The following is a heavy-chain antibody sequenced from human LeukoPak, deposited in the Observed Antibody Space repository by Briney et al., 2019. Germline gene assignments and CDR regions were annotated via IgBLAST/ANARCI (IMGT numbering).Heavy chain of an antibody. CDR3: ARVARCTSCFDIDY. D-gene: IGHD2-2*01. J-gene: IGHJ4*02. CDR1: GDSISTYY. V-gene: IGHV4-59*08. Sequence: TSETLSLTCTVSGDSISTYYWSWIRQPPGKGLEWIGYIYYRVTSDYNPSLKSRVTMSVDMSTRQISLKLSSVTAADTAVYYCARVARCTSCFDIDYWGQGTLVTVSS. CDR2: IYYRVTS.